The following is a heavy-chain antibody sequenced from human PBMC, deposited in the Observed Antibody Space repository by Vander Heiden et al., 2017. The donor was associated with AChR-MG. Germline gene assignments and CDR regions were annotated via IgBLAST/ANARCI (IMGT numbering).Heavy chain of an antibody. CDR2: ISSSGSTI. V-gene: IGHV3-11*01. Sequence: QVQLVESGGGLVKPGGSLRLSCAASGFPFSAYYMGWIRQAPGKGLEWVSYISSSGSTIYYADSVKGRFTISRDNAKNSLYLQMNSLRAEDTAVYYCARVYGSATVTTGEYWYFDLWGRGTLVTVSS. D-gene: IGHD4-4*01. J-gene: IGHJ2*01. CDR3: ARVYGSATVTTGEYWYFDL. CDR1: GFPFSAYY.